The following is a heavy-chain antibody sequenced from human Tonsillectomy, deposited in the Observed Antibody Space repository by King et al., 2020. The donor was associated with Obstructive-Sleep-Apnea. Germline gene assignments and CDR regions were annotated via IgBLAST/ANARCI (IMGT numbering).Heavy chain of an antibody. J-gene: IGHJ4*02. D-gene: IGHD6-19*01. CDR2: ISWNSGSI. CDR1: GFTFDDYG. CDR3: AKSYSSGWYVPFDY. V-gene: IGHV3-9*01. Sequence: VQLVESGGGLVQPGRSLRLSCAASGFTFDDYGMHWVRQAPGKGLEWVSGISWNSGSIGYADSVKGRFTISRDNAKNSLYVQMNSLRGEHTALYYCAKSYSSGWYVPFDYWGQGTLVTVSS.